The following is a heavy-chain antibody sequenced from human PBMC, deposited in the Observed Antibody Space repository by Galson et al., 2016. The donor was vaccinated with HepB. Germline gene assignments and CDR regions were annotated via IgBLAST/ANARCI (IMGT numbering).Heavy chain of an antibody. Sequence: SLRLSCAASGFTFSYCAMHWVRQAPGKGLEWVAVISYDGSNKYYADSVKGRFTISRDNSKNTLYLQMNSLRAEDTAVYYCARDLSPDGSGWRGGWFDPWGQGTLVTVSS. D-gene: IGHD6-19*01. CDR3: ARDLSPDGSGWRGGWFDP. V-gene: IGHV3-30-3*01. CDR2: ISYDGSNK. CDR1: GFTFSYCA. J-gene: IGHJ5*02.